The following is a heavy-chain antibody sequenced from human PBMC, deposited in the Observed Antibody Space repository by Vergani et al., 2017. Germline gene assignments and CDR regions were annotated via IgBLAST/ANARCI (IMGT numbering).Heavy chain of an antibody. D-gene: IGHD3-10*01. V-gene: IGHV2-5*02. CDR2: IYWDDDK. J-gene: IGHJ4*02. CDR3: AHRRAYYYGSGSYYEFDY. Sequence: QITLKESGPTLVKPTQTLTLTCTFSGFSLSTSGVGVGWIRQPPGKALEWLALIYWDDDKRYSPSLKSRLTSTKDTSKNQVVLTMTNMDPVDTATYYCAHRRAYYYGSGSYYEFDYWGQGTLVTVSS. CDR1: GFSLSTSGVG.